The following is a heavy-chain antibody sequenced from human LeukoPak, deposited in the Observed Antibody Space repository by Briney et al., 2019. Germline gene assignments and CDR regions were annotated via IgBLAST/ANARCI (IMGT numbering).Heavy chain of an antibody. V-gene: IGHV4-34*01. D-gene: IGHD3-10*01. J-gene: IGHJ5*02. CDR3: ARGRARGNWFDP. Sequence: PSETLSLTCAVYGGSFSGYYWSWIRQPPGKGLEWIGEINHSGSTNYNPSLKSRVTMSVDTSKNQFSLKLSSVTAADTAVYYCARGRARGNWFDPWGQGTLVTVSS. CDR2: INHSGST. CDR1: GGSFSGYY.